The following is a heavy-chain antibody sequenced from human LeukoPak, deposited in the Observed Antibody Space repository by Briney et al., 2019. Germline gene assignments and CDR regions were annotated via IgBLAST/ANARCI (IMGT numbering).Heavy chain of an antibody. CDR2: ISGAGTIT. V-gene: IGHV3-23*01. Sequence: GGSLRLSCVASGFTISTYVMTWVRQAPGKGLEWVSAISGAGTITYYADSVKGQFTISRDNSKNTLYLQMNSLRAEDTAVYYCAKDTPEESNQRFDLRRSDYWGQGTLVTVSS. J-gene: IGHJ4*02. D-gene: IGHD2-2*01. CDR3: AKDTPEESNQRFDLRRSDY. CDR1: GFTISTYV.